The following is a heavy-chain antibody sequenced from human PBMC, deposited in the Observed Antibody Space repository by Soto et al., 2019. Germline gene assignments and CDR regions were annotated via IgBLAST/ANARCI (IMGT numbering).Heavy chain of an antibody. J-gene: IGHJ6*02. V-gene: IGHV4-61*01. CDR2: IYNSGST. CDR1: GGPVSSTSYY. CDR3: ARMPLYGSGSRNYYYYGMDV. Sequence: PSETLSLTCTVSGGPVSSTSYYWSWIRQPPGKGLEWIGYIYNSGSTNYKPSLKSRVTISVDTSKNQFSLKLSSVTAADTAVYYCARMPLYGSGSRNYYYYGMDVWGQGTTVTVSS. D-gene: IGHD3-10*01.